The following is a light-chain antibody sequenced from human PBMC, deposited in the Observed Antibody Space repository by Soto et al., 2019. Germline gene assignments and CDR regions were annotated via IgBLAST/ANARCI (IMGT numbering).Light chain of an antibody. Sequence: QSVLTQPPSASGTPGQTITISCSGGSSNIGINTVNWYEHLPGTAPRLLIYGNNQRPSGVPDRFSGSKSGTSASLAISGLQSEDEGHYYCATWDDSLGVHVFGTGTKVTVL. V-gene: IGLV1-44*01. J-gene: IGLJ1*01. CDR2: GNN. CDR1: SSNIGINT. CDR3: ATWDDSLGVHV.